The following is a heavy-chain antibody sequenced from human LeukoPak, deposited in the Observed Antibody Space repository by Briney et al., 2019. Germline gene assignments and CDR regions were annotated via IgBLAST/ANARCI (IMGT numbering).Heavy chain of an antibody. D-gene: IGHD3-3*01. J-gene: IGHJ5*02. Sequence: WETLSLTCTVSGYSISSGYYWGWIRQPPGKGLEWLGIIYHSGSTYYNPSLKSRVTISVDTSKNQFSLKLSTVSAADTAVYYCARDLDGENYDSWRGYQPFDPWGQGSLVTVSS. CDR3: ARDLDGENYDSWRGYQPFDP. V-gene: IGHV4-38-2*02. CDR2: IYHSGST. CDR1: GYSISSGYY.